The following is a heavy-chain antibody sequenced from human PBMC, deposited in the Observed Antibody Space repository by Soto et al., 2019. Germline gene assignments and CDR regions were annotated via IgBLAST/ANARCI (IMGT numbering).Heavy chain of an antibody. CDR1: GFSFSSYE. CDR2: ISSSGSDT. Sequence: EAQLVESGGDLVQPGGSLRLSCAGSGFSFSSYEMNWVRQAPGKGLEWVSYISSSGSDTYYADSVKARFTISRDNAQNSLYLQMTMLRAEDTAIYYCASLSGSYGFEPCGQGTLVTVSS. D-gene: IGHD1-26*01. J-gene: IGHJ5*02. V-gene: IGHV3-48*03. CDR3: ASLSGSYGFEP.